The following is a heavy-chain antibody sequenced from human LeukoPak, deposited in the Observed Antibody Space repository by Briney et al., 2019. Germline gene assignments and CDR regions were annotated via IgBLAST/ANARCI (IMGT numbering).Heavy chain of an antibody. Sequence: GGSLRLSCAASGFTFSSYEMNWVRQAPGKGLQWVSYISSSGSTIKYADSVKGRFTISRGNARNSLYLQMTSLRAEDTAVYYCARSKGYYDSSAYSEDNWFDPWGQGTLVTVSS. J-gene: IGHJ5*02. D-gene: IGHD3-22*01. CDR1: GFTFSSYE. CDR3: ARSKGYYDSSAYSEDNWFDP. CDR2: ISSSGSTI. V-gene: IGHV3-48*03.